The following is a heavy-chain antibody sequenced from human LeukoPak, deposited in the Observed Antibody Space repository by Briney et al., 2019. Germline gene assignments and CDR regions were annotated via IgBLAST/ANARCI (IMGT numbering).Heavy chain of an antibody. Sequence: GGSLRLSCAASGFTVSNYYMSWLRQAPGKGLEWVSVIYSGGSTYYADSVKGRFTISRDNSKNTLYLQMNSLRAEDTAVYYCARDSRQDYYDSSGYLWFAFDIWGQGTMVTVSS. V-gene: IGHV3-53*01. CDR1: GFTVSNYY. CDR2: IYSGGST. J-gene: IGHJ3*02. CDR3: ARDSRQDYYDSSGYLWFAFDI. D-gene: IGHD3-22*01.